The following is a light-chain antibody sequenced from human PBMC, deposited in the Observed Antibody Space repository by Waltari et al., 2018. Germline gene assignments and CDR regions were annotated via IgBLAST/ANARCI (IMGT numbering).Light chain of an antibody. CDR2: EVI. CDR3: CSYAGTNNFYV. V-gene: IGLV2-8*01. J-gene: IGLJ1*01. CDR1: SSDIGDYDY. Sequence: QSALTQPPSASGSPGESVTISCTGTSSDIGDYDYVSWYQQHQGKAPKLMIYEVIKRPSGVPDRFSGSKSGNTASLTVSGLQAEDEADYYCCSYAGTNNFYVFGTGTKVTVL.